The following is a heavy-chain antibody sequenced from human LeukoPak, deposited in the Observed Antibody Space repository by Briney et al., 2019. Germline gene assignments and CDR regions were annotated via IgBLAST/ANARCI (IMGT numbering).Heavy chain of an antibody. Sequence: GGSLRLSCAASGFTFSSYWMHWVRQAPGKGLVWVSRINSDGSSTSYADSVKGRFTISRDNAKNTLYLQMNSLRAEDTAVYYCAESPRDGYNLFDYWGQGTLVTVSS. CDR3: AESPRDGYNLFDY. CDR2: INSDGSST. J-gene: IGHJ4*02. CDR1: GFTFSSYW. D-gene: IGHD5-24*01. V-gene: IGHV3-74*01.